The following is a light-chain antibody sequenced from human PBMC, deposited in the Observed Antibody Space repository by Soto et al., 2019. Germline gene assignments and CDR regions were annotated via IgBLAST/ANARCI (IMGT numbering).Light chain of an antibody. CDR3: QQFHSSPPYT. J-gene: IGKJ2*01. CDR1: QSVSSSS. CDR2: GAS. V-gene: IGKV3-20*01. Sequence: EIVSTQSPGTLSLSPGERATLSCRASQSVSSSSLAWYQQKPGQGPRLLINGASSRATGIPDRFSGSGSGTDFTLTISRLEPEDFAVYYCQQFHSSPPYTFGQGTKLEIK.